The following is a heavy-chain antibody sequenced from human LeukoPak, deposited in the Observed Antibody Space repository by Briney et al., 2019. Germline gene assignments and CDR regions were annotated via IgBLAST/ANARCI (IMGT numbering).Heavy chain of an antibody. J-gene: IGHJ4*02. V-gene: IGHV3-64*01. D-gene: IGHD2-21*02. CDR3: ARDLFGWRRGPFDY. CDR1: GFSFSNYA. Sequence: GGSLRLSCAASGFSFSNYAMHWVRQAPGKGLEYVSAISSNGGSTYYANYVKGRFTISRDNSKNTLYLQMGSLRVEDMAVYYCARDLFGWRRGPFDYWGQGTLVTVSS. CDR2: ISSNGGST.